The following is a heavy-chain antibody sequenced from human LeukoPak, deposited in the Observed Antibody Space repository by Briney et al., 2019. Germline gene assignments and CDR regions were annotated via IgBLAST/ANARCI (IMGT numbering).Heavy chain of an antibody. CDR3: ARDQADSSSWPDYYYYGMDV. CDR2: INPSGGST. J-gene: IGHJ6*02. CDR1: GYTFTSYY. Sequence: ASVKVSCKASGYTFTSYYMHWVRQAPGQGLEWMGIINPSGGSTSYAQKFQGRVTMTRDTSTSTVYMELSSPRSEDTAVYYCARDQADSSSWPDYYYYGMDVWGQGTTVTVSS. V-gene: IGHV1-46*01. D-gene: IGHD6-13*01.